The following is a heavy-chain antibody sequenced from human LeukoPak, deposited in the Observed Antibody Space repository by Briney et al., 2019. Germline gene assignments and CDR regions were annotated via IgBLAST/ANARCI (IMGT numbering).Heavy chain of an antibody. CDR1: GFTFSSYS. D-gene: IGHD5-18*01. CDR3: AKGLTGGYSYGYGIDY. V-gene: IGHV3-30*02. J-gene: IGHJ4*02. CDR2: IRYDGSNK. Sequence: PGGSLRLSCAASGFTFSSYSMNWVRQAPGKGLEWVAFIRYDGSNKYYADSVKGRFTISRDNSKNTLYLQMNSLRAEDTAVYYCAKGLTGGYSYGYGIDYWGQGTLVTVSS.